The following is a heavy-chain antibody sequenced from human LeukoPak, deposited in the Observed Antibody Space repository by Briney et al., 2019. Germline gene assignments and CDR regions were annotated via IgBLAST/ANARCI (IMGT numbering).Heavy chain of an antibody. D-gene: IGHD3-10*01. CDR3: GADLTMVRGVPRWFDP. V-gene: IGHV1-58*02. CDR2: IVFGSGNT. J-gene: IGHJ5*02. CDR1: GFTFTSSA. Sequence: ASVKVSCKASGFTFTSSAMQWVRQARGQRLEWIGWIVFGSGNTNYAQKFQERVTITRDMSTSTTYMELSSLRSEDTAVYYCGADLTMVRGVPRWFDPWGQGTLVTVSS.